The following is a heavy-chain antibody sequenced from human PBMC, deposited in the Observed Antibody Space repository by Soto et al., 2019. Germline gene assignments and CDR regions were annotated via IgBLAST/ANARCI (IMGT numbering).Heavy chain of an antibody. CDR2: IKSKPDGETT. D-gene: IGHD3-3*01. CDR3: NTDYDFGGGHTPL. Sequence: QLVESGGGLVKPGGSLALSCAGSGFAFTNVWLHWVRQAPGKGLEWVGRIKSKPDGETTDYAAPVKGRFTISRDESTNTLYLQLNRLQTEDSGLYYCNTDYDFGGGHTPLCGQGTLVTVSS. J-gene: IGHJ4*02. V-gene: IGHV3-15*07. CDR1: GFAFTNVW.